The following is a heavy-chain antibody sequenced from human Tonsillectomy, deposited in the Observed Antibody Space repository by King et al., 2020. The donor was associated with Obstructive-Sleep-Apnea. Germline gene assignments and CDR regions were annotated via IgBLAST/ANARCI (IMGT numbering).Heavy chain of an antibody. CDR1: GYSISSGYY. CDR2: IYHSGST. V-gene: IGHV4-38-2*02. CDR3: ARVMVHYDFWSGYSEDAGFFDY. Sequence: QLQESGPGLVKPSETLSLTCSVSGYSISSGYYWGWIRQPPGKGLEWIGSIYHSGSTYYNPSLKSRVTISVDTSKNQFSLKLSSLTAADTAVYYCARVMVHYDFWSGYSEDAGFFDYWGQGTLVTVSS. D-gene: IGHD3-3*01. J-gene: IGHJ4*02.